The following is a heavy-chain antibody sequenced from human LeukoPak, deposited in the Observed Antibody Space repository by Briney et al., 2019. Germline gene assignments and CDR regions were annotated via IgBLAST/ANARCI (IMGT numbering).Heavy chain of an antibody. V-gene: IGHV3-23*01. J-gene: IGHJ3*02. CDR3: AKEADYDSSGYYYDDAFDI. Sequence: PGGSLRLSCAASGFTFSSYEMNWVRQAPGKGLEWVSAISGSGGSTYYADSVKGRFTISRDNSKNTLYLQMNSLRAEDTAVYYCAKEADYDSSGYYYDDAFDIWGQGTMVTVSS. CDR1: GFTFSSYE. CDR2: ISGSGGST. D-gene: IGHD3-22*01.